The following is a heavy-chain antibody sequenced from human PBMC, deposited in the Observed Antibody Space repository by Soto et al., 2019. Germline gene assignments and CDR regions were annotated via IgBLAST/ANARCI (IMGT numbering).Heavy chain of an antibody. D-gene: IGHD6-19*01. J-gene: IGHJ4*02. CDR2: IYYTGST. CDR1: DGSISSGEYF. Sequence: PSETLSLTCIVSDGSISSGEYFWSWIRQPPGKGLEWIGYIYYTGSTNYNPSLKSRVTISVDTSENQFSLRLSSVTAADTAIYYCARGRHWLDYWGQGTLVTVSS. CDR3: ARGRHWLDY. V-gene: IGHV4-61*08.